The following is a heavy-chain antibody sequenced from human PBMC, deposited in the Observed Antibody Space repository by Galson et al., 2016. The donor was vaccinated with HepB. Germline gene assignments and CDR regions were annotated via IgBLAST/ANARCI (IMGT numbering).Heavy chain of an antibody. J-gene: IGHJ4*02. CDR1: GFTFSSYG. CDR2: ILYDGSNK. CDR3: AKGNDDYREQDYFDY. D-gene: IGHD4-11*01. V-gene: IGHV3-30*18. Sequence: SLRLSCAASGFTFSSYGMHWVRQAPGRGLEWVAVILYDGSNKYYGDSVKGRFTVSRDNSKNTLYLQMNSLRAEDTAVFYCAKGNDDYREQDYFDYWGQGTLVTVSS.